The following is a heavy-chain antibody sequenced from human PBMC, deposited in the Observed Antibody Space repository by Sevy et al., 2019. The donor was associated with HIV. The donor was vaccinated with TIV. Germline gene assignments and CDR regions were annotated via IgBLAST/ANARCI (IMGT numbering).Heavy chain of an antibody. CDR2: IRYDGSTK. CDR3: AKGLGMVQGALLSDDI. V-gene: IGHV3-30*02. J-gene: IGHJ3*02. D-gene: IGHD3-10*01. CDR1: GFTFSNAW. Sequence: GGSLRLSCVASGFTFSNAWMNWVRQAPGKGLEWVAFIRYDGSTKYYADSVKGRFTISRDNSKNTLYLQMNSLRGDDTSLYYCAKGLGMVQGALLSDDIWGQGTMVTVSS.